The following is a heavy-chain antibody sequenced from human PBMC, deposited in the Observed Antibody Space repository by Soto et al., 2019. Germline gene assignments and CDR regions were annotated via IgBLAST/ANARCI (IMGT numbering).Heavy chain of an antibody. Sequence: GGSLRLSCAASGFTFSSYAMSWVRQAPGKGLEWVSAISGSGGSTYYADSVKGRFTISRDNSKNTLYLQMNSLRAEDTAVYYCAKNSGYDSYYYYGMDVWGQGTTVTVSS. CDR1: GFTFSSYA. V-gene: IGHV3-23*01. D-gene: IGHD5-12*01. CDR2: ISGSGGST. J-gene: IGHJ6*02. CDR3: AKNSGYDSYYYYGMDV.